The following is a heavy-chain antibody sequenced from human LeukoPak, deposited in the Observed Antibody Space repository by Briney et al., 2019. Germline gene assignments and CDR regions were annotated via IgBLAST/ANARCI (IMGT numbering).Heavy chain of an antibody. CDR1: GYTFTSYD. J-gene: IGHJ6*03. Sequence: GASVKVSCKASGYTFTSYDINWVRQATGQGLEWMGWMNPNSGNTGYAQKFQGRVTMTRNTSISTAYMELSSLRSEDTAVYYCAAVEWVTTVTGDYYMDVWGKGTTVTVSS. CDR3: AAVEWVTTVTGDYYMDV. V-gene: IGHV1-8*01. D-gene: IGHD4-17*01. CDR2: MNPNSGNT.